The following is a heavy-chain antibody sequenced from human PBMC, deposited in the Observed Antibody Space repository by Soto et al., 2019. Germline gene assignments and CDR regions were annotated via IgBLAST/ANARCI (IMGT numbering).Heavy chain of an antibody. V-gene: IGHV4-39*01. CDR3: AIVDIVATDHDAFDI. D-gene: IGHD5-12*01. CDR2: IYYSGST. Sequence: QLQLQEPGPGLVKPSETLSLTCTVSGGSISSSSYYWGWIRQPPGKGLEWIGSIYYSGSTYYNPSLKSRVTISVDTSKNQFSLKRSSVTAADTAVYYCAIVDIVATDHDAFDIWGQGTMVTVSS. CDR1: GGSISSSSYY. J-gene: IGHJ3*02.